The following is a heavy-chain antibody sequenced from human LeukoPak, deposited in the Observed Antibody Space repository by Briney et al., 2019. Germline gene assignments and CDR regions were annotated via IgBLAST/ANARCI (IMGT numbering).Heavy chain of an antibody. CDR2: INEDGSEK. CDR3: ARRRGSFDN. CDR1: GFSFTDYW. D-gene: IGHD3-10*01. J-gene: IGHJ3*02. V-gene: IGHV3-7*01. Sequence: GGSLRLSCAASGFSFTDYWMAWVRQAPGRGLEWVANINEDGSEKYYVASVSGRFTISRDNAQNSLSLEMNSLRAEDTAVYYCARRRGSFDNWGQGTMVTVSS.